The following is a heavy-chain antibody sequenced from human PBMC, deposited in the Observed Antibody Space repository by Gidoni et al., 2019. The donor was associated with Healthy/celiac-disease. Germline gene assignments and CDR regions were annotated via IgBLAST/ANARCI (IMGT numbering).Heavy chain of an antibody. Sequence: EVQLVESGGGLVKPGGSLRLSCAASGFTFSSYSMNWVRQAPGKGLEWVSSISSSSSYIYYADSVKGRFTISRDNAKNSLYLQMNSLRAEDTAVYYCARELYPGRYCSSTSCQGLFDGMDVWGQGTTVTVSS. D-gene: IGHD2-2*01. V-gene: IGHV3-21*01. CDR2: ISSSSSYI. CDR3: ARELYPGRYCSSTSCQGLFDGMDV. CDR1: GFTFSSYS. J-gene: IGHJ6*02.